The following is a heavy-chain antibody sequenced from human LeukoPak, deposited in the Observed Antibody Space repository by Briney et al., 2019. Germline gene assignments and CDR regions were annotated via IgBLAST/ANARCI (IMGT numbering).Heavy chain of an antibody. CDR3: ARDSSDHIVVVPAAIH. V-gene: IGHV3-21*01. Sequence: PGGSLRLSCAVSGFTFSSYAMSWVRQAPGKGLEWVSSISSSSSYIYYADSVKGRFTISRDNAKNSLYLQMNSLRAEDTAVYYCARDSSDHIVVVPAAIHWGQGTLVTVSS. D-gene: IGHD2-2*01. J-gene: IGHJ4*02. CDR1: GFTFSSYA. CDR2: ISSSSSYI.